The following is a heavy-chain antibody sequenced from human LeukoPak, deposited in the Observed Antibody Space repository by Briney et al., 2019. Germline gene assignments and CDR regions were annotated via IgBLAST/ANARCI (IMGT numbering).Heavy chain of an antibody. CDR1: GGSISGFY. CDR2: IYYIGST. Sequence: PSETLSLTCTVSGGSISGFYWSWIRQPPGKGLEWIGYIYYIGSTHYNPSLKSRVTISVDTSKNQFSLKLNSVTAADTAVYYCARYAAVAGTAFDYWGQGTMVTVSS. J-gene: IGHJ4*02. V-gene: IGHV4-59*08. CDR3: ARYAAVAGTAFDY. D-gene: IGHD6-19*01.